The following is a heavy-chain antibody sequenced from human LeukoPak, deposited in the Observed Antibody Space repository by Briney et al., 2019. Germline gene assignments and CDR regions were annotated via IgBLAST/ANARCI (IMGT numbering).Heavy chain of an antibody. V-gene: IGHV4-38-2*01. D-gene: IGHD3/OR15-3a*01. J-gene: IGHJ3*02. CDR1: GYSISSGYY. Sequence: PSETLSLTCAVSGYSISSGYYWGWVRQPPGKGLEWIGSSNRTGSTLYNPSLKSRVTISVDTSKNQFSLKLTSVTAADTAVYYCARHYWTPGAFDIWGQGAMVTVSS. CDR2: SNRTGST. CDR3: ARHYWTPGAFDI.